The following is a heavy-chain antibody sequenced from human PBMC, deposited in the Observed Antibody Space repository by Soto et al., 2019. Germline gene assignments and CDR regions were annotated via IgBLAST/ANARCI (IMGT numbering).Heavy chain of an antibody. V-gene: IGHV1-69*13. J-gene: IGHJ6*02. D-gene: IGHD6-19*01. CDR3: ASKVLSRMLSIAVAGTYYYYYGMDV. CDR1: GGTFSSYA. CDR2: IIPIFGTA. Sequence: ASVKVSCKASGGTFSSYAISWVRQAPGQGLEWMGGIIPIFGTANYAQKFQGRVTITADESTSTAYMELSSLRSEDTAVYYCASKVLSRMLSIAVAGTYYYYYGMDVWGQGTTVTVSS.